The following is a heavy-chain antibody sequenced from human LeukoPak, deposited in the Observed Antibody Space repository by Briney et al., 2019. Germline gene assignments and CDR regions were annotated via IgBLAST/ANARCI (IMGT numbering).Heavy chain of an antibody. D-gene: IGHD3-10*02. CDR2: ISYDGINK. V-gene: IGHV3-30*04. CDR1: GFTFSNFA. Sequence: PGGSLRLSCAASGFTFSNFAMNWVRQAPGKGLEWVATISYDGINKHHADSVRGRLTVSRDNSKNTMYLQMNSLRPEDTAVYYCARAGDCSGSYFYYYGMDVWGQGITVTVSS. J-gene: IGHJ6*02. CDR3: ARAGDCSGSYFYYYGMDV.